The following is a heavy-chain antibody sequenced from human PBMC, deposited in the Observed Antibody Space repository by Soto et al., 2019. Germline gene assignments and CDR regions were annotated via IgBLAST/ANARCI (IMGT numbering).Heavy chain of an antibody. CDR3: ARGFRGSLVLGVITAATEAFEI. J-gene: IGHJ3*02. D-gene: IGHD3-10*01. CDR1: GDSISSGSYY. CDR2: IYYIGHS. Sequence: QVQLQESGPGLVKPSQTLSLTCTVSGDSISSGSYYWSWIRQHPGKGLEWIGNIYYIGHSYYNPSLKSRLTIAVDTSKTLSSLKLSSVTAADTAVYYCARGFRGSLVLGVITAATEAFEIWGQGTMVTVSS. V-gene: IGHV4-31*03.